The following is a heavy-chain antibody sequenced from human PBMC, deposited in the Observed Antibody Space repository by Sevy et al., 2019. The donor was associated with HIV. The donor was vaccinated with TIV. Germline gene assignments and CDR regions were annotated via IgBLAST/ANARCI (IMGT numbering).Heavy chain of an antibody. Sequence: SCRASGYTFTSYDIHWVRQTTGQGLEWMGWMSPNSGNTGYAQKFQGRVTMTRDTSKGTAYMELSSLRSDDTAVYYCVRILSTSYYNYHALDVWGQGTTVTVSS. D-gene: IGHD2-2*01. V-gene: IGHV1-8*01. CDR3: VRILSTSYYNYHALDV. CDR1: GYTFTSYD. CDR2: MSPNSGNT. J-gene: IGHJ6*02.